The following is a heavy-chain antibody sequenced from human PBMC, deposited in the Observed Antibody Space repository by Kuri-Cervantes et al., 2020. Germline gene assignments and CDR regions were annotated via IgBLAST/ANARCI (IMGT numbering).Heavy chain of an antibody. CDR2: ISAYNGNT. V-gene: IGHV1-18*01. D-gene: IGHD6-19*01. Sequence: ASVKVSCKASGYTFTSYGISWVRQAPGQGLEWVGWISAYNGNTNYAQKLQGRVTMTTDTSTSTAYMELRSLRSDDTAVYYCARSYGEQWLGKYNWFDPWGQGTLVTVSS. CDR3: ARSYGEQWLGKYNWFDP. CDR1: GYTFTSYG. J-gene: IGHJ5*02.